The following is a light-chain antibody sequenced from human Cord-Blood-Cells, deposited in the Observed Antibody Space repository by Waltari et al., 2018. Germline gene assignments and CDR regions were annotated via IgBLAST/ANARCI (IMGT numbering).Light chain of an antibody. Sequence: EIVLTQSPATLSLSPGERATLSCRASQSVSSYLAWYQQKPGHAPRLLIYDASNRATGIPARFSGSGSGTDFTLTISSLEPEDFAVYYCQQRSNWPPYTFGQGTKLESK. J-gene: IGKJ2*01. CDR2: DAS. CDR1: QSVSSY. CDR3: QQRSNWPPYT. V-gene: IGKV3-11*01.